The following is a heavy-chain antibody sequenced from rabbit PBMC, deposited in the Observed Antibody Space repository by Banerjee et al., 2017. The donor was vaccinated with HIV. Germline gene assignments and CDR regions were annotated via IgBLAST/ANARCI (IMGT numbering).Heavy chain of an antibody. D-gene: IGHD4-1*01. J-gene: IGHJ4*01. V-gene: IGHV1S40*01. CDR2: IYAGSSGNT. Sequence: QSLEESGGDLVKPGASLTLTCTASGFSFSSSYCMCWVRQAPGKGLEWIGCIYAGSSGNTVYASWAKGRFTISKTSSTTVTLQMTSLTAADTATYFCARDLAGVIGWNFNFWGPGTLVTVS. CDR1: GFSFSSSYC. CDR3: ARDLAGVIGWNFNF.